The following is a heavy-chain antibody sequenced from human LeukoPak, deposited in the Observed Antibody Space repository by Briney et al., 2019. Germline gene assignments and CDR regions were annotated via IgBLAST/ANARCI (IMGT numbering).Heavy chain of an antibody. CDR1: GGSISSGDYY. V-gene: IGHV4-30-4*01. CDR2: IYYSGST. J-gene: IGHJ6*02. Sequence: PSQTLSLTCTVPGGSISSGDYYWSWIRQPPGKGLEWIGYIYYSGSTYYNPSLKSRVTISVDTSKNQFSLKLSSVTAADTAVYYCARDHTMVRGVWPPYYYYGMDVWGQGTTVTVSS. D-gene: IGHD3-10*01. CDR3: ARDHTMVRGVWPPYYYYGMDV.